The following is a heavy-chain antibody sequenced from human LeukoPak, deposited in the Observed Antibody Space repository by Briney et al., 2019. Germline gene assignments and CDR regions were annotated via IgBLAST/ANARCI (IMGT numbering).Heavy chain of an antibody. Sequence: GGSLRLSCAASGFTVSSNHMSWVPQAPGKGLEWVSVIYSGGSTYYADSVKGRFTISRDNSKNTLYLQMNSLRAEDTAVYYCASHSSSWYGFDYWGQGTLVTVSS. CDR2: IYSGGST. D-gene: IGHD6-13*01. CDR3: ASHSSSWYGFDY. CDR1: GFTVSSNH. J-gene: IGHJ4*02. V-gene: IGHV3-53*01.